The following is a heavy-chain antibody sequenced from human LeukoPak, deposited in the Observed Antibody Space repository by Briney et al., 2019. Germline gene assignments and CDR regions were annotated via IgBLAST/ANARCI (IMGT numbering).Heavy chain of an antibody. J-gene: IGHJ4*02. D-gene: IGHD1-26*01. CDR2: ISSSSSTL. CDR3: AKSCGNYQYRIDY. CDR1: GLTFSNYG. V-gene: IGHV3-48*04. Sequence: GGPLRLSCAAAGLTFSNYGMHWVRQAPGKGLEWVSYISSSSSTLDYAESVKGRFTISRDNAKNSLYLQMNSLRAEDTAVYYCAKSCGNYQYRIDYWGQGTLVTVSS.